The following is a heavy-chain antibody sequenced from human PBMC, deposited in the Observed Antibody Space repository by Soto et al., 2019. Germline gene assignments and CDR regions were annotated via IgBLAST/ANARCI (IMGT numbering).Heavy chain of an antibody. CDR1: GFTFDDYA. J-gene: IGHJ5*02. Sequence: DVQLVESGGGLVQPGRSLRLSCAASGFTFDDYAMHWVRQAPGKGLEWVSGISWNSGSIGYADSVKGRFTISRDNAKNSLYLQMNSLRAEDTALYYCAKDIRVYCSSTSCSGFDPWGQGTLVTVSS. CDR2: ISWNSGSI. CDR3: AKDIRVYCSSTSCSGFDP. D-gene: IGHD2-2*01. V-gene: IGHV3-9*01.